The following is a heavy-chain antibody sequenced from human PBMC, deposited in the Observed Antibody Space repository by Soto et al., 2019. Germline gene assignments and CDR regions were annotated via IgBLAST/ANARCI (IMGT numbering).Heavy chain of an antibody. D-gene: IGHD6-13*01. J-gene: IGHJ6*02. CDR3: ARERAAAGTTYYYYYYGMDV. CDR2: IYTGGRT. CDR1: GGSISSYY. V-gene: IGHV4-4*07. Sequence: SETLSLTCTVSGGSISSYYWSGIRQPAGKGLEWIGRIYTGGRTNYNPSLKSRVTMSVDTSKNQFSLKLSSVTAADTAVYYCARERAAAGTTYYYYYYGMDVWGQGTTVT.